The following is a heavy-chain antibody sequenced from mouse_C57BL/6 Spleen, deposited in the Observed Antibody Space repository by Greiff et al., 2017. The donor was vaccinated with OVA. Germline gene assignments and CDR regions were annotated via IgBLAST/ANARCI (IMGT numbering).Heavy chain of an antibody. Sequence: VQGVESGGGLVQPKGSLKLSCAASGFTFNTYAMHWVRQAPGKGLEWVARIRSKSSNYATYYADSVKDRFTISRDDSQSMLYLQMNKLKTEDTAVYYCVRGGGYDYEGWFADWGQGTLVTVSA. V-gene: IGHV10-3*01. CDR1: GFTFNTYA. D-gene: IGHD2-4*01. CDR3: VRGGGYDYEGWFAD. CDR2: IRSKSSNYAT. J-gene: IGHJ3*01.